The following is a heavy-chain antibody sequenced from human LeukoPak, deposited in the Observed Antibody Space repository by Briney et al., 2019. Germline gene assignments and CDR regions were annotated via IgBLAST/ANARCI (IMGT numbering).Heavy chain of an antibody. J-gene: IGHJ5*02. Sequence: ASVKVSCKASGYTFTGYYMHWVRQTPGQGLEWMGWINPNSGGTNYAQKFQGRVTMTRDTSISTAYMELSRLRSDDTAVYYCARGCDGSTAPLLLWFGELSPGGHWFDPWGQGTLVTVSS. V-gene: IGHV1-2*02. CDR3: ARGCDGSTAPLLLWFGELSPGGHWFDP. CDR1: GYTFTGYY. D-gene: IGHD3-10*01. CDR2: INPNSGGT.